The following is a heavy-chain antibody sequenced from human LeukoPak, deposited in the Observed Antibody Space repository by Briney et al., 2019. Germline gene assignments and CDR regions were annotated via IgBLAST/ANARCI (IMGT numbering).Heavy chain of an antibody. CDR1: GFTVSSYC. CDR3: AREIEGRGYSYGYEYFDL. CDR2: IYSGGNT. Sequence: PGGSLRLSCKASGFTVSSYCMSWVRQAPGKGLEWVALIYSGGNTDYADSVKGRFTISRDNSKNTLYLQMNSLRAEDTAVYYCAREIEGRGYSYGYEYFDLWGRGTLVTVSS. D-gene: IGHD5-18*01. V-gene: IGHV3-53*01. J-gene: IGHJ2*01.